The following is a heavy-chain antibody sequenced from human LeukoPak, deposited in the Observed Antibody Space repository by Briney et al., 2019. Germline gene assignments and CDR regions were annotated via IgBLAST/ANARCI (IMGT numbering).Heavy chain of an antibody. CDR1: GFTFSSYS. CDR2: ISSSSSYI. V-gene: IGHV3-21*01. J-gene: IGHJ6*02. CDR3: ARGHDYGGAYYGMDV. D-gene: IGHD4-23*01. Sequence: GGSLRLSCAASGFTFSSYSMNWVRQAPGQGLEWVSSISSSSSYIYYADSVKGRFTISRDNAKNSLYLQMNSLRTEDTAVYYCARGHDYGGAYYGMDVWGQGTTVTVSS.